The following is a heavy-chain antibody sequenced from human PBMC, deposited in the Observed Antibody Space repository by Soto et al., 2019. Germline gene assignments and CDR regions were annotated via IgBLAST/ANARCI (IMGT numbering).Heavy chain of an antibody. CDR3: AKVNSGYDFWSGYSRYYFDY. J-gene: IGHJ4*02. CDR1: GFTFSSYA. CDR2: ISGSGGST. D-gene: IGHD3-3*01. V-gene: IGHV3-23*01. Sequence: GGSLRLSCAASGFTFSSYAMSWVRQAPGKGLEWVSAISGSGGSTYYADSVKGRFTISRDNSKNTLYLQMNSLRAEDTAVYYCAKVNSGYDFWSGYSRYYFDYWGQGTLVTVSS.